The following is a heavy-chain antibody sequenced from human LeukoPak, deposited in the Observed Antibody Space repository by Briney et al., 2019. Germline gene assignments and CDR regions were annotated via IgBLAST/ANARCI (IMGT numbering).Heavy chain of an antibody. CDR2: FSGTSST. Sequence: GGSLRLACAASGFTFSSYAMSWVRQAPGKGLEWVSTFSGTSSTYYADSVKGRVTISRDNSKNTLYLQMNSLRAEDTAVYYCARDRNPRYYYDSSGPLRHWGQGTLVTVSS. V-gene: IGHV3-23*01. J-gene: IGHJ4*02. CDR1: GFTFSSYA. CDR3: ARDRNPRYYYDSSGPLRH. D-gene: IGHD3-22*01.